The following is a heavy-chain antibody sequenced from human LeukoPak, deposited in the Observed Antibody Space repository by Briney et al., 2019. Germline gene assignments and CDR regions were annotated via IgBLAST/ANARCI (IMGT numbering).Heavy chain of an antibody. V-gene: IGHV1-2*02. D-gene: IGHD5-12*01. CDR3: ARDLATIDGIAWYYFEN. CDR1: GYTFTGHY. CDR2: INPNTGGT. J-gene: IGHJ4*02. Sequence: ASVKVSCKASGYTFTGHYIHWVRQAPGQGFEWMGWINPNTGGTDYAQKFQDRIAISTYTSISTTYMELSSLRSDDTALYYCARDLATIDGIAWYYFENWGQGTLVTVS.